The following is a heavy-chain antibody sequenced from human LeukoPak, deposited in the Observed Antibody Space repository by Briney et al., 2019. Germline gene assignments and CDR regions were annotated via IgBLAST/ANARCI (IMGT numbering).Heavy chain of an antibody. Sequence: ASVKVSCKASGGTFSSYAISWVRQAPGQGLEWMGGIIPIFGTANYAQKFQGRVTMTRDTSISTAYMELSRLRSDDTAVYYCARTSSWYRGGGFDPWGQGTLVTVSS. V-gene: IGHV1-69*05. CDR1: GGTFSSYA. CDR3: ARTSSWYRGGGFDP. D-gene: IGHD6-13*01. J-gene: IGHJ5*02. CDR2: IIPIFGTA.